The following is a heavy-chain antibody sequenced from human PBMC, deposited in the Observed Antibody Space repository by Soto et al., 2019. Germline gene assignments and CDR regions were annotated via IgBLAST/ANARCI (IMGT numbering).Heavy chain of an antibody. J-gene: IGHJ4*02. V-gene: IGHV3-23*01. CDR1: GFTFSSYA. Sequence: EVQLLEPGGGLVQPGGSLRLSCAASGFTFSSYAMSWVRQAPGKGLEWVSAISGSGGSTYYADSVKGRFTISRDNSKNTLYLQRSSLIAEDTAVYYCAMENGYSSIWFEFDYWGQGTLVTVSS. CDR2: ISGSGGST. CDR3: AMENGYSSIWFEFDY. D-gene: IGHD6-13*01.